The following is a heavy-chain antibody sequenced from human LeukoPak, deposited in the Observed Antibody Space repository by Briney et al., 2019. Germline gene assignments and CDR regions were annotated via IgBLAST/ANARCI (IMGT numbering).Heavy chain of an antibody. J-gene: IGHJ4*02. CDR2: ISSSGSTI. CDR1: GFTFSDYY. Sequence: GGSLRLSCAASGFTFSDYYMSWIRQAPGKGLEWVSYISSSGSTIYYADSVKGRFTISRDNAKNSLYLQMNSLRAEDTAVYYCARRYCSGGSCYSGAAGYWGQGTLVTVSS. D-gene: IGHD2-15*01. CDR3: ARRYCSGGSCYSGAAGY. V-gene: IGHV3-11*04.